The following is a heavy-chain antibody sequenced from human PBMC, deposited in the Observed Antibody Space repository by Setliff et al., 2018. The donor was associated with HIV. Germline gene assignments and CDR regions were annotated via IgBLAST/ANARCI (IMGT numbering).Heavy chain of an antibody. V-gene: IGHV4-59*11. D-gene: IGHD6-19*01. CDR3: ARDRGTGWYGYFQY. Sequence: SETLSLTCTVSGGSINGHSWSWIRQPPGKVLEWIGNMYYNEDDGSTKSNYNPSLKSRVIMFLDRTRNEFSLNIRSATAADTAVYHCARDRGTGWYGYFQYWGQGSQVTVSS. CDR1: GGSINGHS. J-gene: IGHJ1*01. CDR2: MYYNEDDGSTKS.